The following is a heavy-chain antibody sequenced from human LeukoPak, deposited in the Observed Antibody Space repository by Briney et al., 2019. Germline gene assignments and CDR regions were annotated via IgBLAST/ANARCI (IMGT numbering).Heavy chain of an antibody. CDR2: ISAYNGNT. V-gene: IGHV1-18*01. Sequence: RASVKVSCKASGYTFTSYGISWVRQAPGQGLEWMGWISAYNGNTNYAQKLQGRVTMTTDTSTSTAYMELRSLRSDDTAVYYCARDETKYSSGWDPFDYWGQGTLVTVSS. CDR3: ARDETKYSSGWDPFDY. CDR1: GYTFTSYG. J-gene: IGHJ4*02. D-gene: IGHD6-19*01.